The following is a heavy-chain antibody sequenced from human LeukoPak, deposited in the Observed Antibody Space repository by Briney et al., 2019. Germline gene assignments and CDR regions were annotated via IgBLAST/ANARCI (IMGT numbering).Heavy chain of an antibody. Sequence: SQTLSLTCTVSGGSISSGSYYWSSIRQPAGKGLEWIGRIYTSGSTNYNPSLKSRVTISVDTSKNQFSLKLSSVTAADTAVYYCARDLASSGWYYFDYWGQGTLVTVSS. D-gene: IGHD6-19*01. J-gene: IGHJ4*02. CDR3: ARDLASSGWYYFDY. V-gene: IGHV4-61*02. CDR1: GGSISSGSYY. CDR2: IYTSGST.